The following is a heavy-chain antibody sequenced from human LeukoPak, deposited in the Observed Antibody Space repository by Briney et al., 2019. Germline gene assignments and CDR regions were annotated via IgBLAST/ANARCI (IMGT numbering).Heavy chain of an antibody. CDR1: GYSFTNYA. Sequence: ASVTVSFTTSGYSFTNYAIHWVRQAPGQELEWMGWINTNTGNPPYALGFTGGLVLSLDTSVSTAHLHIDSLKAEDTAAYFCVRIGFHTLDEWGQGSLVTVS. CDR2: INTNTGNP. J-gene: IGHJ4*02. V-gene: IGHV7-4-1*01. CDR3: VRIGFHTLDE.